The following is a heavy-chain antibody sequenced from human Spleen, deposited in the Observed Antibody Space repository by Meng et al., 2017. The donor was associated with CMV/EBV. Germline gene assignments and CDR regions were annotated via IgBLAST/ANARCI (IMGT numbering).Heavy chain of an antibody. CDR3: ARVPHSITIFGVVFYYFDY. V-gene: IGHV4-38-2*02. CDR2: IDHSGST. CDR1: GYSIRSGYY. D-gene: IGHD3-3*01. Sequence: GSLRLSCTVSGYSIRSGYYWGWIRQPPGEGLEWIGNIDHSGSTFYNPSLKSRATISLDTSKNQFSLKLSSVTAADTAVYYCARVPHSITIFGVVFYYFDYWGQGTLVTVS. J-gene: IGHJ4*02.